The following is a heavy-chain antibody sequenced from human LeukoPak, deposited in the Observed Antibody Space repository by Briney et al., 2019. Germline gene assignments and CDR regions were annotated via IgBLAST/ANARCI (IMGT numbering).Heavy chain of an antibody. D-gene: IGHD4/OR15-4a*01. CDR2: SDSTGDI. J-gene: IGHJ4*02. CDR3: ARGKTGDDYLVFDY. CDR1: GFTFSSYD. Sequence: QPVGSLRLSCAGSGFTFSSYDMYWVRQTTKRREWVAASDSTGDIYYLESVKGRFTISRETVKNSLSLQMSSLRVGDTAVYYCARGKTGDDYLVFDYWGQGVLVTVCS. V-gene: IGHV3-13*04.